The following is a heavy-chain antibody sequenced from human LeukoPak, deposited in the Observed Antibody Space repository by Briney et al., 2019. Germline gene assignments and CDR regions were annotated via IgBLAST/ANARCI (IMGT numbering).Heavy chain of an antibody. D-gene: IGHD6-13*01. Sequence: PGGSLRLSCAASGFTFSSYGMHWVRQAPGKGLEWVAFIRYDGSNKYYADSVKGRFTISRDNSKNTLYLQMNSLRAEDTAVYYCARSPVEQQPPLFDYWGQGTLVTVSS. CDR1: GFTFSSYG. V-gene: IGHV3-30*02. CDR3: ARSPVEQQPPLFDY. CDR2: IRYDGSNK. J-gene: IGHJ4*02.